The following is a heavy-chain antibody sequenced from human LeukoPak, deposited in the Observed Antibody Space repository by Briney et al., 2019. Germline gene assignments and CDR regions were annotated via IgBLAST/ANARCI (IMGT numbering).Heavy chain of an antibody. V-gene: IGHV3-64*01. Sequence: PGGSLRLSCAASGFILSSYSMHWVRQAPGKGLQFVSAISRNGGDTYYANSVKGRFTISRDISKNRLYLQMGSLRPEDMAVYYCARVDSGSACASWGQGILVTVSS. CDR1: GFILSSYS. CDR3: ARVDSGSACAS. D-gene: IGHD6-19*01. CDR2: ISRNGGDT. J-gene: IGHJ1*01.